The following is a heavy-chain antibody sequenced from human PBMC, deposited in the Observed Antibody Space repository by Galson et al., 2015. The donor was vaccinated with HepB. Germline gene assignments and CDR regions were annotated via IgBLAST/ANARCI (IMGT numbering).Heavy chain of an antibody. J-gene: IGHJ4*02. Sequence: SVKVSCKASGYTFKSYAMNWVRQAPGQRPEWMGWINAGNGNTKYSETFQGRITISRDTSASVVYMQMNSLRAEDTAVYHCAKDHGGPDDYWGQGTLVTVST. CDR2: INAGNGNT. CDR1: GYTFKSYA. D-gene: IGHD5-24*01. CDR3: AKDHGGPDDY. V-gene: IGHV1-3*01.